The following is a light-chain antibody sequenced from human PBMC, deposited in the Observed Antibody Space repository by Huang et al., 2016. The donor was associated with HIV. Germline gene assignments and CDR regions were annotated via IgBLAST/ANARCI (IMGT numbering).Light chain of an antibody. V-gene: IGKV3-15*01. Sequence: EIVMTQSPATLSVSPGERATLSCRASQSVSSNLAWYQHRPGQAPRLLCYAASTRTIGIPARFSGSGSGTESTLTISGLQSEDFAVYYCQQFNNWPDTFGQGTKLEIK. J-gene: IGKJ2*01. CDR2: AAS. CDR1: QSVSSN. CDR3: QQFNNWPDT.